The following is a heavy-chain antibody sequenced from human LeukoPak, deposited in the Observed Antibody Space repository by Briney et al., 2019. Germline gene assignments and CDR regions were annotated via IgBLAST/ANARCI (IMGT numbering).Heavy chain of an antibody. J-gene: IGHJ4*02. CDR3: AHRRPGHLTGWDNSYFDN. D-gene: IGHD1/OR15-1a*01. Sequence: PGPTLVQPTQTLMLTCSLTGFSLYSSGVGVGWIRQHPGKALEWLAVIYWDDDKRYYPSLRSRLTMSKDASKSQVFLVMSNMDPVDTATYYCAHRRPGHLTGWDNSYFDNWGPGTLVTVSS. CDR1: GFSLYSSGVG. V-gene: IGHV2-5*02. CDR2: IYWDDDK.